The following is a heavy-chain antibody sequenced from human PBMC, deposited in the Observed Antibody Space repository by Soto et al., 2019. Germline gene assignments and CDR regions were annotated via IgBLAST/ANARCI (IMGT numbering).Heavy chain of an antibody. V-gene: IGHV3-30-3*01. CDR1: GFTCSSYA. D-gene: IGHD2-15*01. Sequence: PGRSLRLSCPASGFTCSSYAMHWVRQPPGKGLEWVAVISCDGSNKYYTDSVKGRFTLSRDNSKNTLYLQMNSLRAEDTAVYYSARDRGGYSYYRMDVWRQGT. CDR3: ARDRGGYSYYRMDV. J-gene: IGHJ6*02. CDR2: ISCDGSNK.